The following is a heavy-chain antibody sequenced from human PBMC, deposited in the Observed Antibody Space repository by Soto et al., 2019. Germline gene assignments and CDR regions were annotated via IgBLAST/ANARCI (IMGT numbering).Heavy chain of an antibody. CDR3: ARAVPFISTRAEKTYYFDY. J-gene: IGHJ4*02. V-gene: IGHV1-3*01. Sequence: ASVKVSCKASGYTFTSYAMHWVRQAPGQRLEWMGWINAGNGNTKYSQKFQGRVTITRDTSASTAYMELSSLRSDDTAVYYCARAVPFISTRAEKTYYFDYWGQGTLVTVSS. CDR2: INAGNGNT. CDR1: GYTFTSYA. D-gene: IGHD2-2*01.